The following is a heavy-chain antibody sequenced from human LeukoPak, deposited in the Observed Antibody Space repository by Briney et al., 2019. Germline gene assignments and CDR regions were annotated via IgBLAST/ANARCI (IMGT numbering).Heavy chain of an antibody. CDR3: ARERAGGYGVAY. V-gene: IGHV4-59*01. D-gene: IGHD5-12*01. J-gene: IGHJ4*02. CDR2: IHYSGGIT. CDR1: GASISSYY. Sequence: SETLSLTCTVSGASISSYYWSWIRQPPGKGLEWIGYIHYSGGITYYNPSLKSRVTISVDTSKNQFSLKLSSVTAADTAVYYCARERAGGYGVAYWGQGTLVTVSS.